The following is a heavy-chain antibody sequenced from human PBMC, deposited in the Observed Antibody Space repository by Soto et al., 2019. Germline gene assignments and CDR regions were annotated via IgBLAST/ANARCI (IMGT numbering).Heavy chain of an antibody. D-gene: IGHD5-12*01. V-gene: IGHV5-51*01. J-gene: IGHJ4*02. CDR2: IYPGDSDT. CDR1: GYSFTGYW. CDR3: ARLRDMVATSDPYYFDY. Sequence: PGESLKISCKGSGYSFTGYWIGWVRQMPGKGLEWMGIIYPGDSDTRYSPSFQGQVTISADKSISTAYLQWSSLKASDTAMYYCARLRDMVATSDPYYFDYWGQGTLVTVS.